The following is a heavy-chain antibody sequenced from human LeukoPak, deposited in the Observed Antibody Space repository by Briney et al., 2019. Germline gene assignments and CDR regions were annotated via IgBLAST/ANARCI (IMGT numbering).Heavy chain of an antibody. CDR3: SSLEVSSSWRY. Sequence: SETLSLTCTVSGDSISSSSYFWGWIRQPPGKGLERIGSIYYTGSTDYTPSLKSRATISADTSKNQFSLKLTSVTAADTAVYYCSSLEVSSSWRYWGQGTLVTVSS. J-gene: IGHJ4*02. CDR2: IYYTGST. D-gene: IGHD6-13*01. CDR1: GDSISSSSYF. V-gene: IGHV4-39*07.